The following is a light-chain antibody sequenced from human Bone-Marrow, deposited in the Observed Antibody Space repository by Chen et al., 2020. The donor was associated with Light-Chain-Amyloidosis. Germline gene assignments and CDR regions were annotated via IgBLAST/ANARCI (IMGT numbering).Light chain of an antibody. CDR2: EVT. CDR1: SSDVGGYNY. J-gene: IGLJ3*02. CDR3: SSFTSSNTWV. V-gene: IGLV2-14*01. Sequence: QSALTPPASVSGSPGPSITVSCTGTSSDVGGYNYGSWYKQHPGKSPKLIFYEVTNRPSGVSNRFSGSKSAHTASLTISGLQAEDEADYYCSSFTSSNTWVFGGGTKLTVL.